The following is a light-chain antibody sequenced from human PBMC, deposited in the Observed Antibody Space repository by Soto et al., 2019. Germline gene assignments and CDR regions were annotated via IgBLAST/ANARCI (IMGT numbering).Light chain of an antibody. V-gene: IGKV3-11*01. CDR3: QQRSNWPRTT. J-gene: IGKJ1*01. CDR2: GAS. CDR1: QSVSSY. Sequence: EIVLTQSPATLSLSPGERATLSCRASQSVSSYLAWYQQKPGQAPRLLIYGASNRATGIPARFSGSGSGTDFTLTISSLEPEDFAVYYCQQRSNWPRTTFGQGTKVDIK.